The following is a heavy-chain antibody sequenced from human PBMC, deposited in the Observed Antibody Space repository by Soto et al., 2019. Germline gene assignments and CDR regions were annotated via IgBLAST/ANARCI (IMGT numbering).Heavy chain of an antibody. V-gene: IGHV4-38-2*01. CDR3: ARIIHLPAAIPDYFDY. D-gene: IGHD2-2*01. CDR2: IYHSGST. CDR1: GYSISSGYY. J-gene: IGHJ4*02. Sequence: PETLSLTCAVSGYSISSGYYWGWIRQPPGKGLEWIGSIYHSGSTYYNPSLKSRVTISVDTSKNQFSLKLSSVTAADTAVYYCARIIHLPAAIPDYFDYWGQGTLVTVSS.